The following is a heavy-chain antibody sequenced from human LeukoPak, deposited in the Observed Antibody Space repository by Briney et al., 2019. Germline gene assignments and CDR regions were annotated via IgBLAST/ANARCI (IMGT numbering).Heavy chain of an antibody. J-gene: IGHJ5*02. Sequence: SGGSLRLSCAASGFTFSSYVVTWVRQAPGKGLEWVSAISGSGGSTYYADSVKGRFTISRDNSKNTLYLQMNSLRAEDTAVYYRAKVQGGWWFDPWGQGTLVNVSS. V-gene: IGHV3-23*01. CDR1: GFTFSSYV. CDR2: ISGSGGST. D-gene: IGHD6-19*01. CDR3: AKVQGGWWFDP.